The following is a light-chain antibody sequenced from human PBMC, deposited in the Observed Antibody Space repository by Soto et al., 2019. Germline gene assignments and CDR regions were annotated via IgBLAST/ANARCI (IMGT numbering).Light chain of an antibody. Sequence: DVQMTQSPSSLSASVGDRVTFTCRASQHIRTYLNWYQRKPGRAPDLLIYSALNLKSGVSSRLSGSGSGTDFTLTISTLQPEDFATYSCQQSFDFPWTFGPGTKVQIK. CDR3: QQSFDFPWT. CDR2: SAL. J-gene: IGKJ1*01. V-gene: IGKV1-39*01. CDR1: QHIRTY.